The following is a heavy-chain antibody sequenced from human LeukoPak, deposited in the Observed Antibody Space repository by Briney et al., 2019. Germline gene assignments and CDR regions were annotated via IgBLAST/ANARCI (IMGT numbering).Heavy chain of an antibody. CDR2: IKQGGSEK. Sequence: GGSLRLSCAASVFTFSSYWMSWVRQAPGKGLEWVAIIKQGGSEKYYVDSVKGRFTISRDNAKNSLYLQMNSLRAEDTAVYYRAREIPLGNYYGSGSYYPYFDYWGQGTLVTVSS. D-gene: IGHD3-10*01. CDR1: VFTFSSYW. V-gene: IGHV3-7*03. CDR3: AREIPLGNYYGSGSYYPYFDY. J-gene: IGHJ4*02.